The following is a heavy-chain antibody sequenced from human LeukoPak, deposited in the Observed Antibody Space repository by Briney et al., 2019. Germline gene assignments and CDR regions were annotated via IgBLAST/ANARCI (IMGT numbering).Heavy chain of an antibody. CDR2: IYTGGST. CDR1: GGSISSGSSF. D-gene: IGHD2-15*01. V-gene: IGHV4-61*02. J-gene: IGHJ3*02. CDR3: ACLATADAFDI. Sequence: PSETLSLTCTVPGGSISSGSSFWTWIRQPAGKGLAWIGRIYTGGSTNYNPSLKSRVIISVDTSKNQFSLKRSSVTAADTAVYYCACLATADAFDIWGQGTMVTVSS.